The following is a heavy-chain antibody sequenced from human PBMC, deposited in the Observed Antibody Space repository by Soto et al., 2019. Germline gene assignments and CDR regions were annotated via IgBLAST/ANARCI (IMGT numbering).Heavy chain of an antibody. D-gene: IGHD5-18*01. CDR3: ATLGGTAMVKIDY. J-gene: IGHJ4*02. CDR2: IIPIFGTA. CDR1: GGTLSSYA. Sequence: SVKVSCKDSGGTLSSYAISWVRQAPGQGLEWMGGIIPIFGTANYAQKFQGRVTITADKSTSTAYMELSSLRSEDTAVYYCATLGGTAMVKIDYWGQGTLVTVSS. V-gene: IGHV1-69*06.